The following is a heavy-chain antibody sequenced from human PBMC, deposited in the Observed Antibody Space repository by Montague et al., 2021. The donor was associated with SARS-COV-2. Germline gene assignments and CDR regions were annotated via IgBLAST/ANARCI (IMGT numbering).Heavy chain of an antibody. CDR3: AHLIRYYDIFTGIPFDY. CDR1: GVSLSTPNVG. CDR2: XYSNDEK. V-gene: IGHV2-5*01. Sequence: PALVKPTQTLTLTCTFSGVSLSTPNVGVGWIRQPPGKALEWVAVXYSNDEKRYSPSLRNRLTITKDTAKNQVVLSLTYVDPVDTATYYCAHLIRYYDIFTGIPFDYWGQGSQVTVSS. J-gene: IGHJ4*01. D-gene: IGHD3-9*01.